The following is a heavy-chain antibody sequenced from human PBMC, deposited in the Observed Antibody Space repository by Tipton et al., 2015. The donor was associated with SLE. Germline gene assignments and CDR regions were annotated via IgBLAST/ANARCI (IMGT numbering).Heavy chain of an antibody. Sequence: LRLSCTVSGGSISSGSYYWSWIRQPAGKGLEWIGRIYTSGSTNYNPSLKSRVTISVDTSKNRFSLKLSSVTAADTAVYFCARTWVVVPALFDPWGQGARVAVSS. V-gene: IGHV4-61*02. CDR2: IYTSGST. J-gene: IGHJ5*02. CDR1: GGSISSGSYY. D-gene: IGHD2-2*01. CDR3: ARTWVVVPALFDP.